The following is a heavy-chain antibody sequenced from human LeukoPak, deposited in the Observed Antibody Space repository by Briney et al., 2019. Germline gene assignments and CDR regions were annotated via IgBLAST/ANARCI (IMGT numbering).Heavy chain of an antibody. Sequence: GASVKVSCKASGYTFTGYYMHWVRQAPGQGLEWMGRINPNSGGTNYAQTFQGRVTMTRDTSISTAYLELSRLRSDDTAVYYCARDFPTSIAAAGTDYGGQGTLVTVSS. CDR3: ARDFPTSIAAAGTDY. CDR1: GYTFTGYY. D-gene: IGHD6-13*01. V-gene: IGHV1-2*06. CDR2: INPNSGGT. J-gene: IGHJ4*02.